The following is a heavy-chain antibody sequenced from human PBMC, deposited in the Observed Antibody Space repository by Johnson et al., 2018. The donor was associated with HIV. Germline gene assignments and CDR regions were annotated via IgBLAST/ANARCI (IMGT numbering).Heavy chain of an antibody. CDR1: GFTFSSYA. V-gene: IGHV3-73*01. CDR2: IRSKANSYAT. Sequence: VQLVESGGGVVQPGGSLRLSCAASGFTFSSYAMHWVRQAPGKGLEWVGRIRSKANSYATAYAASVKGRFTISRDDSKNTAYLQMNSLKTEDTSVYYCTSMTTGKTPPVGAFDIWGQGTMVTVSS. D-gene: IGHD4-11*01. CDR3: TSMTTGKTPPVGAFDI. J-gene: IGHJ3*02.